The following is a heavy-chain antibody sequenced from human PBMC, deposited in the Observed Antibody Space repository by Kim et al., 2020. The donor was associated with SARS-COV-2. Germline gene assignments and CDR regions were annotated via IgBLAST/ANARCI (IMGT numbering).Heavy chain of an antibody. V-gene: IGHV1-3*01. Sequence: ASVKVSCKASGYTFTSYAMHWVRQAPGQRLEWMGWINAGNGNTKYSQKFQGRVTITRDTSASTAYMELSSLRSEDTAVYYCARFDFTARYCSGGSCLYYYYYGMDVWGQGTTVTVSS. CDR1: GYTFTSYA. J-gene: IGHJ6*02. D-gene: IGHD2-15*01. CDR2: INAGNGNT. CDR3: ARFDFTARYCSGGSCLYYYYYGMDV.